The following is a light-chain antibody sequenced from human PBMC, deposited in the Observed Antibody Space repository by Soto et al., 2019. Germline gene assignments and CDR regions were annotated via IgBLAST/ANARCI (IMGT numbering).Light chain of an antibody. CDR1: QSITNY. J-gene: IGKJ1*01. CDR2: AAD. CDR3: QQSYDMPWT. Sequence: DIQLTLSPSLLSASIGDRVTITCRASQSITNYLTWFQQKPGKAPSLLIFAADNLQDGVPSRFSGSGSGRDFSLTISSLQPEDFATYYCQQSYDMPWTFGQGTKVDIK. V-gene: IGKV1-39*01.